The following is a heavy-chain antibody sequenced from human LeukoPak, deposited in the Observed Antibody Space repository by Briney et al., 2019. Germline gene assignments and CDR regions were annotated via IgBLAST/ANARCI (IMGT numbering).Heavy chain of an antibody. CDR3: AREKTAYYYDSSGFSEGAFDI. CDR1: GGSISSGGEY. J-gene: IGHJ3*02. V-gene: IGHV4-31*03. D-gene: IGHD3-22*01. Sequence: SQTLSLTCTVSGGSISSGGEYWSWIRQHPRKGLEWIGYVYYSGSTYYNPSLKSRVTISVDTSENQFSLKLSSVTAADTAVYYCAREKTAYYYDSSGFSEGAFDIWGQGTMVTVSS. CDR2: VYYSGST.